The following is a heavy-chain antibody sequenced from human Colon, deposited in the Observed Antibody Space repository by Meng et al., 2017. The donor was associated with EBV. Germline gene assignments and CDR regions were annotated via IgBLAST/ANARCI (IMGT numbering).Heavy chain of an antibody. CDR2: IYYSGST. Sequence: RHTSGPGLLNPHQTLALTSTSSGGSVSSGGYSWTGIRQHPGKGLEWFGNIYYSGSTFYNPSLKRRVIISIDTSKNQFSLNLRSVTAADTAVYYCARVSSGWDYFDYWGQGTLVTVSS. CDR3: ARVSSGWDYFDY. J-gene: IGHJ4*02. CDR1: GGSVSSGGYS. V-gene: IGHV4-31*03. D-gene: IGHD6-19*01.